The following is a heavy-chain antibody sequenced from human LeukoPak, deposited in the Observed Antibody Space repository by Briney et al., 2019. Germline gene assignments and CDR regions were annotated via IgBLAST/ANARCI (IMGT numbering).Heavy chain of an antibody. J-gene: IGHJ4*02. V-gene: IGHV3-11*01. Sequence: GRSLRLSCAVSGFTSTDTYMTWIRQAPGKGLESLSYISPSGTDISYADSVKGRFTISRDSAKNSLYLQMNSLRAEDTAVYYCTRDPRRLDYWGQGTLVTVSS. CDR3: TRDPRRLDY. CDR1: GFTSTDTY. CDR2: ISPSGTDI.